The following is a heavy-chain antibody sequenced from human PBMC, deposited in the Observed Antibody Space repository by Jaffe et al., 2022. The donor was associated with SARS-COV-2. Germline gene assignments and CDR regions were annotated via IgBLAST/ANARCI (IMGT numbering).Heavy chain of an antibody. CDR1: GYTFTSYY. Sequence: QVQLVQSGAEVKKPGASVKVSCKASGYTFTSYYMHWVRQAPGQGLEWMGIINPSGGSTSYAQKLQGRVTMTRDTSTSTVYMELSSLRSEDTAVYYCAREGGSIVVVPAGWFDPWGQGTLVTVSS. CDR3: AREGGSIVVVPAGWFDP. CDR2: INPSGGST. D-gene: IGHD2-2*01. J-gene: IGHJ5*02. V-gene: IGHV1-46*04.